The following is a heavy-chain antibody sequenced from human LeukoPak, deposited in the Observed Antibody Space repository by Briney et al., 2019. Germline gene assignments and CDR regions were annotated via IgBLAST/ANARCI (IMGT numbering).Heavy chain of an antibody. D-gene: IGHD3-22*01. V-gene: IGHV1-58*01. Sequence: ASVTVSCKASGFTFTSSAVQWVRQARGQRLEWIGWIVVGSGNTNYAQKFQERVTITRDMSTSTAYMELSSLRSEDTAVYYCAASPDYYDSSGYSYYFDYWGQGTLVTVSS. CDR3: AASPDYYDSSGYSYYFDY. CDR2: IVVGSGNT. J-gene: IGHJ4*02. CDR1: GFTFTSSA.